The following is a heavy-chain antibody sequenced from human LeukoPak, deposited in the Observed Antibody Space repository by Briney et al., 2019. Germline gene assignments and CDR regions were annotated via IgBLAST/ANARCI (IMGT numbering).Heavy chain of an antibody. D-gene: IGHD3-22*01. Sequence: SETLSLTCTVSGGSISSYYWSWIRQPPGKGLEWIGYIYYSGSTNYNPSLKSRVTISVDTSKNQFSLKLSTVTAADTAVYYCARDVPYYDSSGSPPGYYFDYWGQGTLVTVSS. CDR3: ARDVPYYDSSGSPPGYYFDY. CDR2: IYYSGST. CDR1: GGSISSYY. J-gene: IGHJ4*02. V-gene: IGHV4-59*01.